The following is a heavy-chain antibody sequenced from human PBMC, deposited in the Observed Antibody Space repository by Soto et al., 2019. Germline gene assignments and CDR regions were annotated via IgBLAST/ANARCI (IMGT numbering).Heavy chain of an antibody. CDR2: INHSGST. D-gene: IGHD6-13*01. CDR1: GGSFSGYY. V-gene: IGHV4-34*01. J-gene: IGHJ4*02. Sequence: SETLSLTCAVYGGSFSGYYWTWIRQPPGTGLEWIGEINHSGSTNYNPSLKSRVTISVDTSKNQFSLKLSSVTAADTAVYYCARATGGIRGIAEAGTFDYWGQGTLVTVSS. CDR3: ARATGGIRGIAEAGTFDY.